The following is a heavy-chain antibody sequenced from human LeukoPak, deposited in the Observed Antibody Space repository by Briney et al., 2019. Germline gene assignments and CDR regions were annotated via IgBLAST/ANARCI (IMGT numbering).Heavy chain of an antibody. CDR2: ISYSGST. J-gene: IGHJ5*02. Sequence: SETLSLTCTVSGGSISSYYWSWIRQPPGKGLDWIGYISYSGSTHYNPPLKSRVTISVDTYKNQLSLTLSSVTAADTAVYYCARHSIVVVPAATNWFDPWGQGTLVTVSP. CDR1: GGSISSYY. CDR3: ARHSIVVVPAATNWFDP. V-gene: IGHV4-59*08. D-gene: IGHD2-2*01.